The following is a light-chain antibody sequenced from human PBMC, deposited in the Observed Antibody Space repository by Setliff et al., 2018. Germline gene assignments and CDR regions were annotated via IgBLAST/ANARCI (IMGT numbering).Light chain of an antibody. CDR2: DVS. Sequence: QSALAQPASVSGSPGQSITTSCTGTSSDVGGYNYVSWYQRHPGKAPKLMIYDVSKRPSGVSNRFSGSKSGNTASLTISGLQAEDEADYYCSSYISSSTFVFGTGTKVTVL. V-gene: IGLV2-14*01. CDR1: SSDVGGYNY. J-gene: IGLJ1*01. CDR3: SSYISSSTFV.